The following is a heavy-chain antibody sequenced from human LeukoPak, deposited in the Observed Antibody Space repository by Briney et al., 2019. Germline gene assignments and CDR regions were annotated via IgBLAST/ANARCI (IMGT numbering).Heavy chain of an antibody. CDR2: IYTSGST. J-gene: IGHJ5*02. CDR1: GGSMSSYY. V-gene: IGHV4-4*07. D-gene: IGHD2-15*01. CDR3: ARVSYGYCSGGSCYFNWFDP. Sequence: SETLSLTCTVSGGSMSSYYWSWIRQPAGKGLEWIGRIYTSGSTNYSPSLKSRVTISVDTSKNQFSLKLSSVTAADTAVYYCARVSYGYCSGGSCYFNWFDPWGQGTLVTVSS.